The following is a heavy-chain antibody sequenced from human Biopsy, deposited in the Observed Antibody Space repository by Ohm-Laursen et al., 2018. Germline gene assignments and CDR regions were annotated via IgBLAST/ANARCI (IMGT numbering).Heavy chain of an antibody. V-gene: IGHV1-2*02. CDR3: ARDPLNGHKHFDY. CDR2: INCKTGAT. J-gene: IGHJ4*02. D-gene: IGHD2-8*01. CDR1: SYTFTDYN. Sequence: GSSVKVSCKASSYTFTDYNIHWMRQAPGQGLKWLGYINCKTGATNYAQKFQGAVTMTRDTSISTAYLALGSLRSADTAIYYCARDPLNGHKHFDYWGQGSPVTVSS.